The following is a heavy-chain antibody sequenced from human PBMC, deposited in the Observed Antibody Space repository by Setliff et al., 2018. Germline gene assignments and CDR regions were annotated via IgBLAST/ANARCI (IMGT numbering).Heavy chain of an antibody. D-gene: IGHD3-22*01. CDR3: VREGVDSRSSTDYRYYMDV. J-gene: IGHJ6*03. CDR2: IIPIFGTA. Sequence: SVKVSCKASGGTFSSYAISWVRQAPGQGLEWMGGIIPIFGTANYAQKFQGRVTIITDESTSTAYMELSSLRSDDTAVYYCVREGVDSRSSTDYRYYMDVWGKGTTVTVSS. V-gene: IGHV1-69*05. CDR1: GGTFSSYA.